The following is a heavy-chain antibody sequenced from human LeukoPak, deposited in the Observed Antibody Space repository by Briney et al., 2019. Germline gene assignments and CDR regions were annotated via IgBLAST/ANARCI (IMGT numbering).Heavy chain of an antibody. D-gene: IGHD3-22*01. V-gene: IGHV1-8*02. CDR2: MNPNSGNT. CDR3: ARDSSGSGGGGDDY. J-gene: IGHJ4*02. Sequence: ASVKVSCKASGYTFTSYDINWVRQATGQGLEWMGWMNPNSGNTGYAQKFQGRVTMTRNTSISTACMELSSLRSEDTAVYYCARDSSGSGGGGDDYWGQGTLVTVSS. CDR1: GYTFTSYD.